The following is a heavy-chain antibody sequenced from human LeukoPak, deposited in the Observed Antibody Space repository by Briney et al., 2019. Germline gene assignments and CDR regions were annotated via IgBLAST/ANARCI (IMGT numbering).Heavy chain of an antibody. J-gene: IGHJ4*02. V-gene: IGHV1-69*05. CDR1: GGTFSSYA. D-gene: IGHD3-10*01. CDR3: ARGPGSYRDDY. Sequence: SVKVSSKASGGTFSSYAISWVRQAPGLGLEWMGRIIPIFGTANYAQKFQGRVTITTDESTSTAYMELSSLRSEDTAVYYCARGPGSYRDDYWGQGTLVTVSS. CDR2: IIPIFGTA.